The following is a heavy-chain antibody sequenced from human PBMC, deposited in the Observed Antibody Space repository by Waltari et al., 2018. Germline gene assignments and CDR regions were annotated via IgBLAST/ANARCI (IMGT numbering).Heavy chain of an antibody. V-gene: IGHV3-9*01. J-gene: IGHJ3*02. Sequence: EVQLVESGGGLVQPGRSLRLSCVASGLRFDDYGMHWVRQAPGKGLEWVSGISWNSGSIGYADSVRGRFTISRDNAKNSVYLQMNSVRPEDTALYYCTKDQTGFLEWLSDDAFDIWGQGTMVTVSS. CDR2: ISWNSGSI. CDR3: TKDQTGFLEWLSDDAFDI. D-gene: IGHD3-3*01. CDR1: GLRFDDYG.